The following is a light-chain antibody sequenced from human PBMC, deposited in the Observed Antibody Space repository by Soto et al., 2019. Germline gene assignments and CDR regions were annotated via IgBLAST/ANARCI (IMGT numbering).Light chain of an antibody. Sequence: EFVLTQSPGTLSLSPEERATLSCSASQTVRNNYLAWYQQKPGQAPRLLIYDASSRATGIPDRFSGSVSGTDFNLTISRLETEDFALYYCQQYGGSPITFGQGTRLEIK. V-gene: IGKV3-20*01. CDR2: DAS. CDR1: QTVRNNY. J-gene: IGKJ5*01. CDR3: QQYGGSPIT.